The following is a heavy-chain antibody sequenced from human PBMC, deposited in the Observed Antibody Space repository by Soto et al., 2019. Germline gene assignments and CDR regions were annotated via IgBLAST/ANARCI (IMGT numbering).Heavy chain of an antibody. D-gene: IGHD2-2*01. Sequence: QVQLVESGGGVVQPGRSLRLSCAASGFTFSSYAMHWVRQAPGKGLEWVAVISYDGSNKYYADSVKGRFTISRDNCKNTLYLQMNSLRAEDTAVYYCARAGYCISTSCLNFDYWGQGTLVTVSS. V-gene: IGHV3-30-3*01. CDR1: GFTFSSYA. J-gene: IGHJ4*02. CDR3: ARAGYCISTSCLNFDY. CDR2: ISYDGSNK.